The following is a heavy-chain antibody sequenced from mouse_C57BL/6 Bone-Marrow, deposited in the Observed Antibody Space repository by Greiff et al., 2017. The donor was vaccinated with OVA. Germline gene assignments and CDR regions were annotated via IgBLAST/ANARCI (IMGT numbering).Heavy chain of an antibody. Sequence: VKVVESGAELARPGASVKLSCKASGYTFTSYGISWVKQRTGQGLEWIGEIYPRSGNTYYNEKFKGKATLTADKSSSTAYMELRSLTSEDSAVYFCARGNITTVVADYWGQGTTLTVSS. V-gene: IGHV1-81*01. CDR2: IYPRSGNT. D-gene: IGHD1-1*01. CDR3: ARGNITTVVADY. CDR1: GYTFTSYG. J-gene: IGHJ2*01.